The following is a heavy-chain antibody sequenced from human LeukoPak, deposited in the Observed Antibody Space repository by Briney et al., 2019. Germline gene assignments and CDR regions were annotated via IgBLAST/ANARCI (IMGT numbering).Heavy chain of an antibody. D-gene: IGHD4-17*01. V-gene: IGHV3-53*01. CDR3: IVFGDSNH. Sequence: PAGGSLRLSCAASGFTGSNNYMSWVRQAPGKGLEWVSAIHSSGGTYYADSVKGRFTISRDTSKNTLYLQINSLRVEDTAVYYCIVFGDSNHWGQGTLVTVSS. J-gene: IGHJ5*02. CDR1: GFTGSNNY. CDR2: IHSSGGT.